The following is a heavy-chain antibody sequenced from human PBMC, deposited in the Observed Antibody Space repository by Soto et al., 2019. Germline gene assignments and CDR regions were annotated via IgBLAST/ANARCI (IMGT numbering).Heavy chain of an antibody. D-gene: IGHD2-15*01. Sequence: GALRLSCAASGVTCSSYGMSWVRQAPGKGLEWVSAISGSGGSTYYADSVKGRFTISRDNSKNTLYLQMNSLRAEDTAVYYCAKALVSAYGMDVWGQGTTVTVSS. V-gene: IGHV3-23*01. CDR1: GVTCSSYG. J-gene: IGHJ6*02. CDR2: ISGSGGST. CDR3: AKALVSAYGMDV.